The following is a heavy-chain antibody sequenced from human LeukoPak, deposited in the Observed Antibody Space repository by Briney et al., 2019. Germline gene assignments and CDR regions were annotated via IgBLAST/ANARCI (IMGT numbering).Heavy chain of an antibody. V-gene: IGHV1-2*06. Sequence: ASVKVSCKASGYTFTGYYMHWVRQAPGEGLEWMGHINPNSGGTIFAQKFQGRVTMTRDTSINTAYMELSSLRSDDTAVYYCVTFNPSADYWGQGTLVTVSS. CDR3: VTFNPSADY. CDR1: GYTFTGYY. D-gene: IGHD2/OR15-2a*01. J-gene: IGHJ4*02. CDR2: INPNSGGT.